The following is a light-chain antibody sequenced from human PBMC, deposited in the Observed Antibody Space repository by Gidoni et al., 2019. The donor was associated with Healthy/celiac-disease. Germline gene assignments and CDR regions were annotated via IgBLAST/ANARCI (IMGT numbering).Light chain of an antibody. CDR2: GAS. V-gene: IGKV3-20*01. CDR1: QSVSSSY. CDR3: QQYGSPFT. J-gene: IGKJ3*01. Sequence: EIVLTQSPGTLSLSPGERATLSCRASQSVSSSYLAWYQQKPGQAPRLLIYGASSRATGIPDRFSGSGSGTDFTLTISRLESEDFAVYYCQQYGSPFTFXXXTKVDIK.